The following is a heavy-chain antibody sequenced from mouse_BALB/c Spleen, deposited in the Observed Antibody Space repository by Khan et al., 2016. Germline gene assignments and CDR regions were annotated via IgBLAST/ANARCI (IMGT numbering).Heavy chain of an antibody. J-gene: IGHJ2*01. CDR1: GFTFSSYA. CDR3: ARGGNYYFDY. D-gene: IGHD2-1*01. Sequence: EVELVESGGGLVKPGGSLKLSCAASGFTFSSYAMSWVRQTPEKRLEWVASISSGGSTYYQDGVKCGFTISRDNARNIMYLQMSSLRSETTAMYYWARGGNYYFDYWGQGTTLTVSS. CDR2: ISSGGST. V-gene: IGHV5-6-5*01.